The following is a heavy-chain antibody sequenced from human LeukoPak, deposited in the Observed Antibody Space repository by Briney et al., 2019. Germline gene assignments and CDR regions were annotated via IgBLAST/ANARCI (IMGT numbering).Heavy chain of an antibody. CDR1: GFTFSSYW. CDR3: ARGAGRYYYDSSGFDY. D-gene: IGHD3-22*01. J-gene: IGHJ4*02. Sequence: PGGSLRLSCAASGFTFSSYWMHWVRQAPGKGLVWVSRINSDGSSTSYADSVKGRFTISRDNAKNTLYLQMNSPRAEDTAVYYCARGAGRYYYDSSGFDYWGQGTLVTVSS. CDR2: INSDGSST. V-gene: IGHV3-74*01.